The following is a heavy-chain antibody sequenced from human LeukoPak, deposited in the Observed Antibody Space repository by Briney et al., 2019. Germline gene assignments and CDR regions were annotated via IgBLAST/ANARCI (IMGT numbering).Heavy chain of an antibody. CDR1: GFTFSSYD. CDR3: ARGPSGYHNT. V-gene: IGHV3-66*01. D-gene: IGHD5-12*01. J-gene: IGHJ4*02. CDR2: SGGST. Sequence: PGGSLRLSCAASGFTFSSYDMSWVRQAPGKGLEWVSLSGGSTYYADSVKGRFTISRDNSKNTLYLQMNSLRAEDTAVYYCARGPSGYHNTGGQGTLVTVSS.